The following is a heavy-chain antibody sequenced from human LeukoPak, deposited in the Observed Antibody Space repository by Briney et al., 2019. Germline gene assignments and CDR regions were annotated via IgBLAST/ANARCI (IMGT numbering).Heavy chain of an antibody. CDR2: IYYSGRT. Sequence: PSETLSLTCTVSGGSLNISSYYWGWIRQPPGKGLEWIGSIYYSGRTYYNPSLKIRVTIFVDTSKNQFSLKLNSVTAADTAVCYCARSQATAMVSDYWGQGTLVTVSS. D-gene: IGHD2-2*01. J-gene: IGHJ4*02. CDR1: GGSLNISSYY. V-gene: IGHV4-39*01. CDR3: ARSQATAMVSDY.